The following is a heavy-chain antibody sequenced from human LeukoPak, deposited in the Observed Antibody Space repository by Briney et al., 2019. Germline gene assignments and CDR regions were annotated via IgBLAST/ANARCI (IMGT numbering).Heavy chain of an antibody. J-gene: IGHJ4*02. CDR2: ISSSSSTI. Sequence: PGGSLRLSCAASGYTFSSYSMNWVRQAPGKGLEWGSYISSSSSTIYYADSVKGRFTISRDKGKNSLYLQMNSLRAEDTAVYYCARDLSWIQLWTYYFDYWGQGTLVTLSS. D-gene: IGHD5-18*01. CDR1: GYTFSSYS. V-gene: IGHV3-48*01. CDR3: ARDLSWIQLWTYYFDY.